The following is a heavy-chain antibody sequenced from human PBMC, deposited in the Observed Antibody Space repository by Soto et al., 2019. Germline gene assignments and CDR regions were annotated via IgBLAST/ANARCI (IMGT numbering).Heavy chain of an antibody. CDR3: VRGVPAANWFGP. D-gene: IGHD2-2*01. Sequence: EVPLVESGGGLVQPGGSLRLSCVASGFTFSSYWMLWVRQAPGKGLVWVSRINSDGRSTSYVDSVKGRFTISRDNANNTLYLHMNSLRAEDTAVYYCVRGVPAANWFGPLGPGTLVTVSS. J-gene: IGHJ5*02. V-gene: IGHV3-74*01. CDR1: GFTFSSYW. CDR2: INSDGRST.